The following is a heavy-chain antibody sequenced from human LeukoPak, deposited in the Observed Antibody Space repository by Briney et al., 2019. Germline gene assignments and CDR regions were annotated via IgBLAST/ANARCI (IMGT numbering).Heavy chain of an antibody. CDR1: GFTFSRYA. D-gene: IGHD2-2*01. CDR3: SRDTFQPGLIDS. Sequence: GGSLRLSCAASGFTFSRYAMNWVRQAPGKGLEWVSYINTDSSDIHYADSVKGRFTISRDNARNTLYLQLSSLRAEDSAVYYCSRDTFQPGLIDSWGQGTLFTVSS. V-gene: IGHV3-21*05. J-gene: IGHJ4*02. CDR2: INTDSSDI.